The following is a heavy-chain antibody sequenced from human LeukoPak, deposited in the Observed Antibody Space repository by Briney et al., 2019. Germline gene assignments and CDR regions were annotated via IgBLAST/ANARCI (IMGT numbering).Heavy chain of an antibody. V-gene: IGHV4-30-4*08. CDR1: GVSISSGDYY. D-gene: IGHD2-21*01. Sequence: PSQTLSLTCTVSGVSISSGDYYWSWIRQPPGKGLEWIGYIYYSGSTYYNPSLKSRVTISVDTSKSQFSLKLTSVTAADTAVYYCARVGKYCGGDCYSVNYWGQGTLVTVSS. CDR2: IYYSGST. CDR3: ARVGKYCGGDCYSVNY. J-gene: IGHJ4*02.